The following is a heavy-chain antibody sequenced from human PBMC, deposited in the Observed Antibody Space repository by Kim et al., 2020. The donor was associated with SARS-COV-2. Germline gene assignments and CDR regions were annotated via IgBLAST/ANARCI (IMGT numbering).Heavy chain of an antibody. J-gene: IGHJ6*02. CDR2: ISAYNGNT. CDR1: GYTFTSYG. Sequence: ASVKVSCKASGYTFTSYGISWVRQAPGQGLEWMGWISAYNGNTNYAQKLQGRVTMTTDTSTSTAYMELRSLRSDDTAVYYCARARYDFWSGYLDYYYYYGMDVWGQGTTVTVSS. V-gene: IGHV1-18*01. CDR3: ARARYDFWSGYLDYYYYYGMDV. D-gene: IGHD3-3*01.